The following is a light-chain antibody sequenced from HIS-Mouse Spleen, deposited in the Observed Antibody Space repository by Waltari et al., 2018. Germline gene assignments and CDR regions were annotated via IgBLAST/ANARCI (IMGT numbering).Light chain of an antibody. CDR1: SSDVGGYNY. V-gene: IGLV2-14*03. Sequence: QSALTQPASVSGSPVQSITISCTGTSSDVGGYNYVSWYHQHPGKAPKLMIYDVSNRPSGVSNRFSGSKSGNTASLTISGLQAEDEADYYCSSYTSSSTWVFGGGTKLTVL. J-gene: IGLJ3*02. CDR2: DVS. CDR3: SSYTSSSTWV.